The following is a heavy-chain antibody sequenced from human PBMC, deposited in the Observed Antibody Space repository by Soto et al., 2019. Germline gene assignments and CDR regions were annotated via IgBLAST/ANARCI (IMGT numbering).Heavy chain of an antibody. Sequence: ASVKVSCKASGYTFTGYYMHWVRQAPGQGLEWMGWINPNSGGTNYAQKFQGWVTMTRDTSISTAYMELSRLRSDDTAVYYCARGLVVSAANPHSYYYYGMDVWGQGTTVTVSS. D-gene: IGHD2-2*01. V-gene: IGHV1-2*04. J-gene: IGHJ6*02. CDR2: INPNSGGT. CDR3: ARGLVVSAANPHSYYYYGMDV. CDR1: GYTFTGYY.